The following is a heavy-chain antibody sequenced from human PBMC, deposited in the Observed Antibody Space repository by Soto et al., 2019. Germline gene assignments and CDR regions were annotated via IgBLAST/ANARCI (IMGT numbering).Heavy chain of an antibody. CDR1: GFTFSSYG. J-gene: IGHJ5*02. Sequence: QVQLVESGGGVVQPGRSLRLSCAASGFTFSSYGMHWVRQAPGKGLEWVAVISYDGSNKYYADSVKGRFTISRDNSKNTLYLQMYSLRAEDTAVYYCAKDKVGDESPWGQGTLVTVSS. D-gene: IGHD1-26*01. CDR3: AKDKVGDESP. CDR2: ISYDGSNK. V-gene: IGHV3-30*18.